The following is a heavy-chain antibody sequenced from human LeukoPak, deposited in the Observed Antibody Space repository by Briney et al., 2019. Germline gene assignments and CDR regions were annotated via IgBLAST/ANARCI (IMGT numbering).Heavy chain of an antibody. CDR1: GFTFSHFW. CDR2: IKKTGSET. CDR3: AREDGYCSGGNCYSYFDS. V-gene: IGHV3-7*01. Sequence: GSLRLSCAASGFTFSHFWMSWVRQAPGKGLEWVAYIKKTGSETYYVDSVKGRFTITRDNTRNSLFLQMYNLRAEDTAVYFCAREDGYCSGGNCYSYFDSWGQGTLVTVSS. D-gene: IGHD2-15*01. J-gene: IGHJ4*02.